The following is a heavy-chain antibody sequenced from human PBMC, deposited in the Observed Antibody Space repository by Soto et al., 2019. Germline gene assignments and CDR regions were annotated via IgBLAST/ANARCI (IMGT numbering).Heavy chain of an antibody. CDR3: ARGIAARYYYYYYMDV. J-gene: IGHJ6*03. D-gene: IGHD6-6*01. V-gene: IGHV1-3*01. CDR1: GYTFTSYA. Sequence: ASVKVSCRASGYTFTSYAMHWVRQAPGQRLEWMVWINAGNGNTKYSQKFQGRVTITRDTSASTAYMELSSLRSEDTAVYYCARGIAARYYYYYYMDVWGKGTTVTVSS. CDR2: INAGNGNT.